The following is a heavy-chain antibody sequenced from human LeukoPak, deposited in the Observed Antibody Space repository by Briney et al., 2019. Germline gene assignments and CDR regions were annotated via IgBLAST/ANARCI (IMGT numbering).Heavy chain of an antibody. Sequence: GGSLRLSCAASGFTFSSYAMHWVRQAPGKGLEWVAVISYDGSNKYYADSVKGRFTISRDNAKNSLYLQMNSLRAEDTAVYYCARGVTVISPDNWFDPWGQGTLVTVSS. CDR3: ARGVTVISPDNWFDP. CDR1: GFTFSSYA. J-gene: IGHJ5*02. V-gene: IGHV3-30-3*01. CDR2: ISYDGSNK. D-gene: IGHD4-17*01.